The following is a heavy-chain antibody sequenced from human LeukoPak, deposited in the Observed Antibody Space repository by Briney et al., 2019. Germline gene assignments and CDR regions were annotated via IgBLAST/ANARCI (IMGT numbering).Heavy chain of an antibody. CDR2: ISAYNGNT. CDR1: GYTFTSYG. Sequence: EASVKVSCKASGYTFTSYGISWVRQAPGQGLEWMGWISAYNGNTNYAQKLQGRVTMTTDTSTSTAYMELRSLRSDDTAVYYCARVLGPTYCSSTSCYVDYYYMDVWGKGTTVTVSS. J-gene: IGHJ6*03. CDR3: ARVLGPTYCSSTSCYVDYYYMDV. D-gene: IGHD2-2*01. V-gene: IGHV1-18*01.